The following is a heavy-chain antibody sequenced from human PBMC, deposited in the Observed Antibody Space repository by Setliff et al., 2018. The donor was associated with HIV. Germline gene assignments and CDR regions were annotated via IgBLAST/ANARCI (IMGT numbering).Heavy chain of an antibody. V-gene: IGHV2-26*01. Sequence: SGPTLVNPTGTLTLTCTVSGFSLSNTRMGVSWIRQPPGKALEWLAHIFPNDEKSYSASLKCRLTISEDTSKSQAVLTMTNMDPLDTATYFCARYNFRRGYWDYFDYWGQGTQVTVSS. CDR1: GFSLSNTRMG. CDR3: ARYNFRRGYWDYFDY. D-gene: IGHD3-3*01. J-gene: IGHJ4*02. CDR2: IFPNDEK.